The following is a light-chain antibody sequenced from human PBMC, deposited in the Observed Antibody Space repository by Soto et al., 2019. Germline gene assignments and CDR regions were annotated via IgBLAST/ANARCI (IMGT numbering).Light chain of an antibody. V-gene: IGLV1-40*01. J-gene: IGLJ2*01. CDR3: QSYYNGLSGAEV. CDR2: GNN. Sequence: QSVLTQPPSVSGAPGQRVTISCTGSSSNIGAGYDVHWYQQLPGTAPKPLIYGNNNRPSGVPDRFSGSKSGASASLAITGLQAEDEADYYCQSYYNGLSGAEVFCGVTKLTVL. CDR1: SSNIGAGYD.